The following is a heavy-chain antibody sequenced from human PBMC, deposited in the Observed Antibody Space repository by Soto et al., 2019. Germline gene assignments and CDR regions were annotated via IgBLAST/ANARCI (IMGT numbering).Heavy chain of an antibody. D-gene: IGHD1-26*01. J-gene: IGHJ4*02. Sequence: GGSLRLSCAASGFTFSSYAMSWVRQAPGKGLEWVSAISGSGGSTYYADSVKGRFTISRDNSKNTLYLQMNSLRAEDTAVYYCAKAGVYSSSSYSGSYYFDYWGQGTLVTVSS. CDR2: ISGSGGST. V-gene: IGHV3-23*01. CDR3: AKAGVYSSSSYSGSYYFDY. CDR1: GFTFSSYA.